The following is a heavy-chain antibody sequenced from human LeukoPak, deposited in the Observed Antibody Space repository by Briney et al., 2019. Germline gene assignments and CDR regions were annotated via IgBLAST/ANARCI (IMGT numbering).Heavy chain of an antibody. Sequence: SGPTLVKPTQTLTLTCTFSGFSLPTYGVGVGWIRQPPGKALEGLSLIYWDDEKRYRPSLRTRLTITKDTSNSQVVLTLTNMDPVDTATYYCAHLNFYNDGGYSRAFDYWGQGTLVTVSS. V-gene: IGHV2-5*02. J-gene: IGHJ4*02. D-gene: IGHD2-15*01. CDR1: GFSLPTYGVG. CDR2: IYWDDEK. CDR3: AHLNFYNDGGYSRAFDY.